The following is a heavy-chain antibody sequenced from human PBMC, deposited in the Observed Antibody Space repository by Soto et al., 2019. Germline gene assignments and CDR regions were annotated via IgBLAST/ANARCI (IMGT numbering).Heavy chain of an antibody. Sequence: QVQLVESGGGLVKPGGSLRLSCAASGFTFSDYYMSWIRQAPGKGLEWVSYISSSSSYTNYADSVKGRFTISRDNAKNSLYLQMNSLRAEDSAVYYCARDHYGPGWFDPWGQGTLVTVSS. J-gene: IGHJ5*02. V-gene: IGHV3-11*05. CDR1: GFTFSDYY. D-gene: IGHD3-10*01. CDR2: ISSSSSYT. CDR3: ARDHYGPGWFDP.